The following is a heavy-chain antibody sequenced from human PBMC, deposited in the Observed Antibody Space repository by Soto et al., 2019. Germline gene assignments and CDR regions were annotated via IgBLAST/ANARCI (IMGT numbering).Heavy chain of an antibody. D-gene: IGHD1-7*01. CDR3: ARARYNWNYGDYYYGLDV. CDR2: IFYNGNT. Sequence: QVQLQESGPGLVKPSETLFLTCNVSGGSISSYYWTWIRQPPGKGLEWMGYIFYNGNTNYNPSLEGRVTISVDTSKNQFSLKLSSVTAADTAVYYCARARYNWNYGDYYYGLDVWGQGTTVTVSS. J-gene: IGHJ6*02. CDR1: GGSISSYY. V-gene: IGHV4-59*01.